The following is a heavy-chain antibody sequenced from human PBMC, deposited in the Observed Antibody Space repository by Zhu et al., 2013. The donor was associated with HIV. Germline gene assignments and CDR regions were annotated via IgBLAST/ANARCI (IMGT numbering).Heavy chain of an antibody. Sequence: QVQLVQSGAEVKNPGASVKVSCKASGYTFSSYDINWVRQATGQGLEWMGWMNPKSDNAGYAQKFQGRVTMTRNISISTAYMELNSLTSEDTAVYYCARDHNSGYYSYFDYWAREPWSPSPQ. CDR2: MNPKSDNA. D-gene: IGHD3-22*01. CDR1: GYTFSSYD. J-gene: IGHJ4*02. V-gene: IGHV1-8*01. CDR3: ARDHNSGYYSYFDY.